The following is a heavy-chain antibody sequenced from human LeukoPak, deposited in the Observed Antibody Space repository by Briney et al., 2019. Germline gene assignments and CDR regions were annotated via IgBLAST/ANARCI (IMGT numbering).Heavy chain of an antibody. J-gene: IGHJ4*02. CDR1: GYTFNRYG. Sequence: ASVKVSCKASGYTFNRYGISWVRQAPGQGLEWIGWISGSNGNTNYAQRFQGRVTMTTDSSTSAAYMELRSLRSDDTAVYYCASGYSGSERDWGQGTLVTVSS. V-gene: IGHV1-18*01. D-gene: IGHD5-12*01. CDR3: ASGYSGSERD. CDR2: ISGSNGNT.